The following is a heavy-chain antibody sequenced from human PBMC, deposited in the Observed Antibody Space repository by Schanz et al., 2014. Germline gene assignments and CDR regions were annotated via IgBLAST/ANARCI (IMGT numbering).Heavy chain of an antibody. J-gene: IGHJ4*02. CDR1: GFTFSSYS. CDR3: AKAQGSSCDS. Sequence: EVQLVESGGGLVQPGGSLRLSCTASGFTFSSYSMNWVRQAPGKGLEWVSYVSRSTPDIYYADSVKGRFTMSRDNAKNAVCRQMNGRRAEDTAVDYCAKAQGSSCDSWGQGTLVTVSS. CDR2: VSRSTPDI. V-gene: IGHV3-48*01. D-gene: IGHD6-13*01.